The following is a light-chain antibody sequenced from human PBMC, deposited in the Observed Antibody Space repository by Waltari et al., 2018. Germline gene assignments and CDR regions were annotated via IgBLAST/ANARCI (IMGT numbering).Light chain of an antibody. J-gene: IGKJ3*01. CDR2: LGS. V-gene: IGKV2-28*01. Sequence: DIVMTQSPLSLPVTPGEPASISCRSSQSLLHSNGYNYLDWYLQKPGQSPQLLIYLGSNRASGVPDRFSGSGSGTDFTLKISRVEAEDVGVYYSMQALQTPSTFGPGTKVDIK. CDR1: QSLLHSNGYNY. CDR3: MQALQTPST.